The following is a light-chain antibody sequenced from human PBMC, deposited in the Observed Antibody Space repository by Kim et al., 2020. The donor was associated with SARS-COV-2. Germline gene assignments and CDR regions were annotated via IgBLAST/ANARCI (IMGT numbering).Light chain of an antibody. J-gene: IGKJ2*01. CDR1: QSGNTN. Sequence: SPGERATLSCKASQSGNTNWAWYQQRPGRAPRLLIFAASSRATGIPARFSGHGSGTEFTLAINSVQSEDVAVYYCQQYDDWPPYTFGQGTKVDIK. CDR3: QQYDDWPPYT. V-gene: IGKV3-15*01. CDR2: AAS.